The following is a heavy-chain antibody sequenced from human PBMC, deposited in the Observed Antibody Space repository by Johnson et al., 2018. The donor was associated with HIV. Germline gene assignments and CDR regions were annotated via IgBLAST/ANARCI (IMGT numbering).Heavy chain of an antibody. CDR2: IKSKTDGGTT. V-gene: IGHV3-15*01. CDR1: GFAFSDYY. J-gene: IGHJ3*01. Sequence: VQLVESGGGVVRPGGSLRLSCAASGFAFSDYYMAWIRQAPGKGLEWVGRIKSKTDGGTTDYAAPVKGRFTISRDDSINTLYLQINNLKTEDTAVYYCSNDYGPPLWGRGTMVTVSS. CDR3: SNDYGPPL. D-gene: IGHD4/OR15-4a*01.